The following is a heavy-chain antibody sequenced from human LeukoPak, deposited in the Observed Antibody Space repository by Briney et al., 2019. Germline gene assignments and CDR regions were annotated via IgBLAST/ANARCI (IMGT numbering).Heavy chain of an antibody. Sequence: AGGSLRLSCVASGFAFSRYAVHWVRQAPGKGLEWVSSISSSSSYIYYADSVKGRFTISRDNAKNSLYLQMNSLRAEDTAVYYCARDGMPEGGYVDYWGQGTLVTVSS. CDR3: ARDGMPEGGYVDY. V-gene: IGHV3-21*01. J-gene: IGHJ4*02. CDR2: ISSSSSYI. D-gene: IGHD1-26*01. CDR1: GFAFSRYA.